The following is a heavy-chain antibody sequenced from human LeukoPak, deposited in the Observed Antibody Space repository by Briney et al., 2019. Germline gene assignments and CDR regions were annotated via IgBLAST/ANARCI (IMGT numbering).Heavy chain of an antibody. CDR2: FTGSGGST. CDR3: AKEFLAPRIAAAGTPDY. Sequence: GRSLRLSREPSQFTFTITWTTRGHHAQGHGQEWVSPFTGSGGSTYYAASVKGRFTISRDNSKNTLYLQMNSLGAEDTAVYYCAKEFLAPRIAAAGTPDYWGQGTLVTVSS. CDR1: QFTFTITW. V-gene: IGHV3-23*01. D-gene: IGHD6-13*01. J-gene: IGHJ4*02.